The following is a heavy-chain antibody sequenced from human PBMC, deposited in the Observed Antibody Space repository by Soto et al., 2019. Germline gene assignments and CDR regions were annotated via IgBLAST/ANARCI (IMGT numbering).Heavy chain of an antibody. J-gene: IGHJ4*02. V-gene: IGHV1-18*01. CDR3: ACSPFNYDYGSGSYSMQPCDY. CDR2: ISAYNGNT. D-gene: IGHD3-10*01. CDR1: GYTFTSYG. Sequence: QVQLVQSGAEVKKPGASVKVSCKAPGYTFTSYGISWVRQAPGQGLEWMGWISAYNGNTNYAQKLQGRVTMTTDTPTSTAYMQLRILSSDDTAVYYCACSPFNYDYGSGSYSMQPCDYWGQGTLVTVAS.